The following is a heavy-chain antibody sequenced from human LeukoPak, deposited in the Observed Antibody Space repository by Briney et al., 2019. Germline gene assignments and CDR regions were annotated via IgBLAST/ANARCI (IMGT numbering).Heavy chain of an antibody. Sequence: LGGSLRLSCAASGFTFSSYAMSWVRQAPGKGLEWVSGISGSGGSTYYADSVKGRFTISRDNSKNTLYLQMNSLRAEDTAVYYCAKDGLLAGAGVMIVVVITTYFDYWGQGTLVTVSS. CDR1: GFTFSSYA. J-gene: IGHJ4*02. CDR2: ISGSGGST. V-gene: IGHV3-23*01. D-gene: IGHD3-22*01. CDR3: AKDGLLAGAGVMIVVVITTYFDY.